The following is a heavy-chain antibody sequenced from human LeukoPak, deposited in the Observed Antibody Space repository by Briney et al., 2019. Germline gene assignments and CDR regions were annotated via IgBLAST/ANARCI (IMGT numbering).Heavy chain of an antibody. CDR2: MNPNSGDT. J-gene: IGHJ4*02. Sequence: ASVKVSCKASGYTFTTYDITWVRQATGQGLEWMGWMNPNSGDTAYAQKFQGRVAVTRDTSISTAYMELSSLRSEDTAVYYCARGLGDYYDTSDFYYAVPAHWGQGTLVTVSS. CDR1: GYTFTTYD. CDR3: ARGLGDYYDTSDFYYAVPAH. D-gene: IGHD3-22*01. V-gene: IGHV1-8*01.